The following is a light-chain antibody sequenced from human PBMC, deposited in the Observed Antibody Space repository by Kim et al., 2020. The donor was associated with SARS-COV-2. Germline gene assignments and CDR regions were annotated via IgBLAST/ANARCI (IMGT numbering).Light chain of an antibody. CDR3: QQRADWPLT. V-gene: IGKV3-11*01. J-gene: IGKJ4*01. CDR2: DTF. CDR1: QSVSSD. Sequence: EIVLTQSPVTMSLSPGERATLSCRASQSVSSDLAWYQQKPGQAPRLVIFDTFNRATGIPARFSGSGSGTDFTLTISSLEPEDVAIYYCQQRADWPLTFGGGTKVDIK.